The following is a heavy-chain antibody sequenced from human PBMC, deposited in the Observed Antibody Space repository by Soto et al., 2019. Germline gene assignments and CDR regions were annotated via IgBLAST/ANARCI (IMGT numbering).Heavy chain of an antibody. CDR3: ARGRRWLRPTYYFDY. D-gene: IGHD5-12*01. CDR1: GGSFSGYY. Sequence: SETLSLTCAVYGGSFSGYYWSWIRQPPGKGLEWIGEINHSGSTNYNPSLESRVTISVDTSKNQFSLKLSSVTAADTAVYYCARGRRWLRPTYYFDYWGQGTLVTVSS. V-gene: IGHV4-34*01. CDR2: INHSGST. J-gene: IGHJ4*02.